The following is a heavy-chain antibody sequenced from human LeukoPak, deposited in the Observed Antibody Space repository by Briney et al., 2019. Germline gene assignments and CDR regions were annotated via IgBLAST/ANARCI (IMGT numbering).Heavy chain of an antibody. CDR3: VKASSSSPQFNWFDA. V-gene: IGHV3-53*01. D-gene: IGHD6-6*01. CDR2: IYSGGST. CDR1: GFTVSSNY. Sequence: GGSLRLSCAASGFTVSSNYMSWVRQAPGKGLEWVSVIYSGGSTYYADSVKGRFTISRDNSKNTLYLQMNSLRAEDTALYYCVKASSSSPQFNWFDAWGQGTLVTVSS. J-gene: IGHJ5*02.